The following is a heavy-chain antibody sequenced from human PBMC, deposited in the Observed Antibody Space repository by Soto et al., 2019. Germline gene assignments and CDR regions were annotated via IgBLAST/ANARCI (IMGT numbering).Heavy chain of an antibody. D-gene: IGHD3-3*01. CDR1: GGSISSSSYY. V-gene: IGHV4-39*01. CDR3: ARHEDYDFWSGYYSYYYYYMDV. J-gene: IGHJ6*03. CDR2: IYYSGST. Sequence: QLQLQESGPGLVKPSETLSLTCTVSGGSISSSSYYWGWIRQPPGKGLEWIGSIYYSGSTYYNPSLRSRVTISVETSKDQFSLKLSSVTAADTAVYYCARHEDYDFWSGYYSYYYYYMDVWGKGTTVTVSS.